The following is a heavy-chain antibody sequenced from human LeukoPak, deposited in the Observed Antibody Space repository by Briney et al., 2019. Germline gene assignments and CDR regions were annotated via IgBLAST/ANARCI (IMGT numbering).Heavy chain of an antibody. D-gene: IGHD4-23*01. CDR2: IYYSGST. CDR1: GGSISSYY. V-gene: IGHV4-59*01. J-gene: IGHJ6*02. CDR3: ARVTRVARSGNLGMDV. Sequence: SETLSLTCTVSGGSISSYYWSWIRQPPGKGLEWIGYIYYSGSTNYDPSLKSRVTISVDTSKNQFSLKLSSVTAADTAVYYCARVTRVARSGNLGMDVWGQGTTVTVSS.